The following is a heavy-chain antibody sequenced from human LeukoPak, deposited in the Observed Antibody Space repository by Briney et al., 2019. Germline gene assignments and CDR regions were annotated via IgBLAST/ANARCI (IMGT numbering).Heavy chain of an antibody. CDR2: ICTSGST. Sequence: SETLSLTCTVSGCPISSYYWSWLRQPAGKGLEWIGRICTSGSTNYNPSLKSRVTMSVDTSKNQFSLKLSSVTAADTAVYYCARERGVPAALGAYYFDYWGQGTLVTVSS. CDR3: ARERGVPAALGAYYFDY. V-gene: IGHV4-4*07. D-gene: IGHD2-2*01. J-gene: IGHJ4*02. CDR1: GCPISSYY.